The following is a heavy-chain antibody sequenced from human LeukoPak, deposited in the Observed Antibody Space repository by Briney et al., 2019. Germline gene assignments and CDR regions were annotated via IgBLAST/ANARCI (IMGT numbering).Heavy chain of an antibody. CDR2: ISTSGSSI. J-gene: IGHJ6*03. CDR1: GFTFSIYE. V-gene: IGHV3-48*01. D-gene: IGHD3-10*01. Sequence: PGGSLRLSCAASGFTFSIYEINWVRQAPGKGLEWLSHISTSGSSIHYADSVKGRFTISRDNSKNTLYLQMNSLRAEDTAVYYCAKVWFGELPMDVWGKGTTVTISS. CDR3: AKVWFGELPMDV.